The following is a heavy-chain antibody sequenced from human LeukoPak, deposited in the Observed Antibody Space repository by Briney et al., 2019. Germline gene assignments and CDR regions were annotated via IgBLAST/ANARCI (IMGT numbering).Heavy chain of an antibody. V-gene: IGHV3-9*01. CDR1: TLRFADYA. CDR3: VKDPAYGGPVTFDI. CDR2: ITWNSGTI. Sequence: PGGSLRLSCTDSTLRFADYAMHWVRQAPGKGLEWVSSITWNSGTILYADSVKGRFTISRDNAKKSLYLEMNSLRPDDTALYYCVKDPAYGGPVTFDIWGQGTMVAVS. J-gene: IGHJ3*02. D-gene: IGHD4-23*01.